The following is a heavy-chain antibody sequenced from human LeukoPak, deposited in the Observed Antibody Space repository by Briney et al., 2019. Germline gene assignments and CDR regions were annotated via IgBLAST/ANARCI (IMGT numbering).Heavy chain of an antibody. CDR3: AKVKTIAAAGRAGGY. Sequence: PGGSLRLSCAASGFTFSNYAMSWVRQAPGKGLEWVSTISGSGGNTYYADSVKGRFTISRDNSKNTLYLQMNSLRAEDTAVYYCAKVKTIAAAGRAGGYWGQGTLVTVSS. V-gene: IGHV3-23*01. D-gene: IGHD6-13*01. CDR1: GFTFSNYA. CDR2: ISGSGGNT. J-gene: IGHJ4*02.